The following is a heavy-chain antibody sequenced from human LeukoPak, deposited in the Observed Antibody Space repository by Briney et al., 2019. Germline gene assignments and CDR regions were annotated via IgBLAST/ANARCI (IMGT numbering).Heavy chain of an antibody. Sequence: SDTLSLTCSVSGGSISNYYWSWLRQPPGKGLEWIGYSHYNGSPNYNPSLKSRVTISLDTSKNHFSLKLSSVTAADTAVYYCARGLYSGSYYGYWGQGTLVTVSS. J-gene: IGHJ4*02. D-gene: IGHD1-26*01. CDR3: ARGLYSGSYYGY. V-gene: IGHV4-59*07. CDR1: GGSISNYY. CDR2: SHYNGSP.